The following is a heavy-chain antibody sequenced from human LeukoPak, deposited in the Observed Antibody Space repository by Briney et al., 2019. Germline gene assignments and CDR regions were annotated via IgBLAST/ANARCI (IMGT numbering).Heavy chain of an antibody. J-gene: IGHJ4*02. Sequence: SETLSLTCTVSGASIDTYYWTWIRQPPGKGLEWIGDLSYSGSTSYSPSLKSRVTISADTSANQVSLRLTSVTAPDTAIYFCACLSVSHNNYFDYWGQGTLVTVSS. CDR3: ACLSVSHNNYFDY. CDR2: LSYSGST. V-gene: IGHV4-59*08. D-gene: IGHD5/OR15-5a*01. CDR1: GASIDTYY.